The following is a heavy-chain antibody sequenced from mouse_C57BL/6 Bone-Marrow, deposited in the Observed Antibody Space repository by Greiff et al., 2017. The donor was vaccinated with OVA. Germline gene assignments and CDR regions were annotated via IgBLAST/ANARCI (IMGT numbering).Heavy chain of an antibody. CDR1: GYTFTDYY. J-gene: IGHJ2*01. Sequence: VQLQQSGPELVKPGASVKISCKASGYTFTDYYMNWVKQSHGKSLEWIGDINPNYGGTSYNQKFKGKATLTVDKSSSTAYMELRSLTSEDSADYYCAREGWDGFDYGGQGTTLTVSS. CDR2: INPNYGGT. V-gene: IGHV1-26*01. D-gene: IGHD4-1*01. CDR3: AREGWDGFDY.